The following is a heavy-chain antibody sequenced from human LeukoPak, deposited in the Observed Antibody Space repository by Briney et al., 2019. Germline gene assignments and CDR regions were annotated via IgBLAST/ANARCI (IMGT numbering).Heavy chain of an antibody. V-gene: IGHV1-18*04. CDR2: ISAYNGNT. CDR3: ARATPVRGDDY. J-gene: IGHJ4*02. Sequence: ASVKVSCKASGYTFTSYYMHWARQAPGQGLEWMGWISAYNGNTNYAQKLQGRVTMTTDTSTSTAYMELRSLRSDDTAVYYCARATPVRGDDYWGQGTLVTVSS. CDR1: GYTFTSYY. D-gene: IGHD3-10*01.